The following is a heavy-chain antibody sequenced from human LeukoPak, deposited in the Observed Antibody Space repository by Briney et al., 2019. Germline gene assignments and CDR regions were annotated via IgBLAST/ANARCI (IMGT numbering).Heavy chain of an antibody. CDR2: ITWDGGSA. Sequence: GGSLRLSCAASGFTFDDYAMHWVRQAPGKGLEWVSFITWDGGSAYYADSVKGRFTISRDNSKNSLYLQMNSLRAEDTAVYYCARDKIVGATHFDYWGQGTLVTVSS. CDR1: GFTFDDYA. J-gene: IGHJ4*02. D-gene: IGHD1-26*01. V-gene: IGHV3-43D*03. CDR3: ARDKIVGATHFDY.